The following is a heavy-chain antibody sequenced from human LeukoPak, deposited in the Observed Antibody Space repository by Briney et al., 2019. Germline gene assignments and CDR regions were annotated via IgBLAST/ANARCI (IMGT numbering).Heavy chain of an antibody. CDR3: ARERYLILDYYYYGMDV. D-gene: IGHD1-14*01. CDR1: GGTFSSYA. CDR2: IIPIFGIA. Sequence: SVKVSCKASGGTFSSYAISWVRQAPGQGLGWMGRIIPIFGIANYAQKFQGRVTITADKSTSTAYMELSSLRSEDTAVYYCARERYLILDYYYYGMDVWGQGTTVTVSS. V-gene: IGHV1-69*04. J-gene: IGHJ6*02.